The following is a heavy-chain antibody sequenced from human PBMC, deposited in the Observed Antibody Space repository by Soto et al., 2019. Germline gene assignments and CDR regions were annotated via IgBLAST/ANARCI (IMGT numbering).Heavy chain of an antibody. Sequence: QVHLQESGPGLVKPSETMSLTCTASGASIRNFYWNWVRQFPGKGLEWIGHIYNGERTNYNPSLKSRVTISVDTSKNQFSLKLSSVTVADTAVYYCAQTTGWPGFEYWGKGTLVAVSS. CDR3: AQTTGWPGFEY. V-gene: IGHV4-59*01. CDR1: GASIRNFY. CDR2: IYNGERT. D-gene: IGHD6-19*01. J-gene: IGHJ4*02.